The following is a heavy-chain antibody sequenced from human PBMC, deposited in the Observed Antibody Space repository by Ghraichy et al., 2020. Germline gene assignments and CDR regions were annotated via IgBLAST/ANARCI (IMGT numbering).Heavy chain of an antibody. V-gene: IGHV3-7*03. CDR1: GFTFHKTW. J-gene: IGHJ4*02. CDR2: TNDDAKQK. D-gene: IGHD4-17*01. CDR3: ARDPSHGAIDN. Sequence: GESLNISCAASGFTFHKTWMGWVRQAPGKVLEWVAITNDDAKQKYYADAVTGRFTISRDNVRETLSLQMNSLRVEDTAVYYCARDPSHGAIDNWGQGTLVTVSS.